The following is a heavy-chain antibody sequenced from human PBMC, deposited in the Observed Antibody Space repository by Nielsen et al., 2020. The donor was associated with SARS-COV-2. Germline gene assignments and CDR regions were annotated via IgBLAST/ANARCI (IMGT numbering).Heavy chain of an antibody. CDR1: GGSFGGYY. Sequence: SETLSLTCAVYGGSFGGYYWSWIRQPPGKGLEWIGEINHSGSTNYNPSLKSRVTISVDTSKNQFSLKLSSVTAADTAVYYCARAGYSSSWIRYWGQGTLVTVSS. V-gene: IGHV4-34*01. D-gene: IGHD6-13*01. J-gene: IGHJ4*02. CDR3: ARAGYSSSWIRY. CDR2: INHSGST.